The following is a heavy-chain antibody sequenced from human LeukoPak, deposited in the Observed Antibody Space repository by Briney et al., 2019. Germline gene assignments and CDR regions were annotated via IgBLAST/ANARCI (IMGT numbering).Heavy chain of an antibody. D-gene: IGHD5-12*01. CDR1: GFTFSSYA. Sequence: GGSLRLSCAASGFTFSSYAMSWVRQAPGKGLEWVSAISGSGGSTYYADSVKGRFTISRDNSKNTLYLQMNSLRAEDTAVYYCALLTAINSGYGYGEFDYWGQGTLVTVSS. V-gene: IGHV3-23*01. J-gene: IGHJ4*02. CDR2: ISGSGGST. CDR3: ALLTAINSGYGYGEFDY.